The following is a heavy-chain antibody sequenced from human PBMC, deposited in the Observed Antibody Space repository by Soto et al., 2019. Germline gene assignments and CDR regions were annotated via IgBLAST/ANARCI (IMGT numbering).Heavy chain of an antibody. V-gene: IGHV3-23*01. CDR2: ISGSGGST. CDR3: AKDLRYDSSGSFDY. CDR1: GFTLLSNP. D-gene: IGHD3-22*01. Sequence: GGPRSHSAAAPGFTLLSNPMGLVHPSTGKGLEWVAGISGSGGSTYYADSVKGQFTISRDNSKNTLYLQVNILRAEDTAVYYCAKDLRYDSSGSFDYWGQGNLVTVSS. J-gene: IGHJ4*02.